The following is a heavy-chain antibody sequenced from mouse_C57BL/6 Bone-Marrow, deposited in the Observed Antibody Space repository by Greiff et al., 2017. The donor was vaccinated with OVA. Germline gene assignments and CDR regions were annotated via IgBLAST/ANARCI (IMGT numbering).Heavy chain of an antibody. D-gene: IGHD1-1*01. CDR3: TTGNLYYGSSPYWYFDV. CDR2: IDPENGDT. Sequence: EVQLQQSGAELVRPGASVKLSCTASGFNIKDDYMHWVKQRPEQGLEWIGWIDPENGDTEYASKFQGKATITADTSSNTAYLQLSSLTSEDTAVYYCTTGNLYYGSSPYWYFDVWGTGTTVTVSS. J-gene: IGHJ1*03. V-gene: IGHV14-4*01. CDR1: GFNIKDDY.